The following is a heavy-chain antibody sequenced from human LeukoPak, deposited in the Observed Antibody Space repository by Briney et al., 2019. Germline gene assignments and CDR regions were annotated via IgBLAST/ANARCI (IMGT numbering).Heavy chain of an antibody. V-gene: IGHV3-7*01. CDR2: INEDGSEK. Sequence: GGSLRLSCAASGFIFSSYWITWVRQAPGKGLEWVANINEDGSEKCYVDSVKGRFTISRDNAKNSLSLQMNSLRVEDTAVYYCARGVVVAPRSAFDIWGQGTMVTVSS. CDR3: ARGVVVAPRSAFDI. D-gene: IGHD2-2*01. CDR1: GFIFSSYW. J-gene: IGHJ3*02.